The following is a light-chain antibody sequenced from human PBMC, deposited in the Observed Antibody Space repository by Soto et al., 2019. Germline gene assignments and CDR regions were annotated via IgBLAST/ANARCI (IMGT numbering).Light chain of an antibody. CDR1: HSVSSN. CDR2: CAS. J-gene: IGKJ1*01. CDR3: QQYYNCPPT. V-gene: IGKV3-15*01. Sequence: TLSPSTLSASTGERAPLTCRASHSVSSNLAWYQQKPGQTPTLLIYCASTRATGSPARFSGSGSGTEVTLTISSLQSEDVAVYYCQQYYNCPPTFGQGTKVDIK.